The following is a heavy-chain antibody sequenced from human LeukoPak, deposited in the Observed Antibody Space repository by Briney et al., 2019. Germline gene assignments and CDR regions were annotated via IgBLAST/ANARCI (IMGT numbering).Heavy chain of an antibody. CDR1: GFTFSSYE. CDR3: ARKYCSGSCYEDY. Sequence: GGSLRLSCAASGFTFSSYEMNWVRQAPGKGLEWVSYISSSASTIYYADSVKVRFTISRDNARNSLYLQMNSLRAEDTAVYYCARKYCSGSCYEDYWGQGTLVTVSS. D-gene: IGHD2-2*01. V-gene: IGHV3-48*03. CDR2: ISSSASTI. J-gene: IGHJ4*02.